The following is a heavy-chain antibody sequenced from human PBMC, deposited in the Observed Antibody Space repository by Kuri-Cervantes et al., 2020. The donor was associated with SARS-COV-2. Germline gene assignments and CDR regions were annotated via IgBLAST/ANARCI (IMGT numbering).Heavy chain of an antibody. V-gene: IGHV4-39*01. CDR3: ARRPVTAYFDL. D-gene: IGHD2-21*02. Sequence: SETLSLTCTVSGGSISSSSYYWGWIRQPPGKGLEWIGEINHSGSTNYNPSLKSRVTISVDTSKNQFSLKLSSVTAADTAVYYCARRPVTAYFDLWGRGTLVTVSS. CDR2: INHSGST. J-gene: IGHJ2*01. CDR1: GGSISSSSYY.